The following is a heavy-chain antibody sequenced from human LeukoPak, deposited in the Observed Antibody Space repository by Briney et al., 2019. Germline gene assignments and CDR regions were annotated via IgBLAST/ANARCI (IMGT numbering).Heavy chain of an antibody. CDR3: ARDTDSSFDY. J-gene: IGHJ4*02. D-gene: IGHD6-6*01. Sequence: GGSLRLSCAASGFTLSSQGMHWVRQAPGRGLEWVAVIWYDGSKQYYSDSVKGRFTISRDSSKNTLYLQMDSLRVEDTAVYYCARDTDSSFDYWGQGTLVTVSS. CDR2: IWYDGSKQ. CDR1: GFTLSSQG. V-gene: IGHV3-33*01.